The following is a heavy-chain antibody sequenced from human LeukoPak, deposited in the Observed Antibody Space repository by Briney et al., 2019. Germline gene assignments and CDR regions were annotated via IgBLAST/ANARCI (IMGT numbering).Heavy chain of an antibody. CDR1: GFTVSSNY. CDR3: ARELRALGY. CDR2: IKQDGSEK. J-gene: IGHJ4*02. D-gene: IGHD3-16*01. Sequence: GGSLRLSCAASGFTVSSNYMSWVRQAPGKGLEWVANIKQDGSEKYYVDSVKGRFTISRDNAKNSLYLQMNSLRAEDTAVYYCARELRALGYWGQGTLVTVSS. V-gene: IGHV3-7*01.